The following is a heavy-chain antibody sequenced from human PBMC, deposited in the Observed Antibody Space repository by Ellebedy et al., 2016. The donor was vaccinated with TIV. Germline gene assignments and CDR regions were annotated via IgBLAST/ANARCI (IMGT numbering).Heavy chain of an antibody. CDR2: INHSGST. Sequence: SETLSLXXAVYGGSFSGYYWSWIRQPPGKGLEWIGEINHSGSTNYNPSLKSRVTISVDTSKNQFSLKLSSVTAADTAVYYCAREWLGPDAFDIWGQGTMVTVSS. CDR3: AREWLGPDAFDI. D-gene: IGHD6-19*01. CDR1: GGSFSGYY. V-gene: IGHV4-34*01. J-gene: IGHJ3*02.